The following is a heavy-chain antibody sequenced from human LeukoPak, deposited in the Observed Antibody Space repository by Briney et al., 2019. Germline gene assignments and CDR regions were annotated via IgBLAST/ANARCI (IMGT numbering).Heavy chain of an antibody. D-gene: IGHD3-10*01. CDR3: ARDLVAGITMVRGVIAPGYYGMDV. CDR1: RFTFNTYA. J-gene: IGHJ6*02. V-gene: IGHV3-23*01. CDR2: ISGNGDIT. Sequence: GGSLRLSCAASRFTFNTYAVNWVRQAPGKGLEWVSAISGNGDITYYADSVRGRFTISRDNSKNTLYLQMNSLRAEDTAVYYCARDLVAGITMVRGVIAPGYYGMDVWGQGTTVTVSS.